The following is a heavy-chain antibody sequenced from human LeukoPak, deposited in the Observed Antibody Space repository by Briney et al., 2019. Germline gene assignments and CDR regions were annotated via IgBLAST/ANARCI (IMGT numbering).Heavy chain of an antibody. CDR2: IDSDGSWT. CDR1: GNYW. CDR3: VSFYETY. V-gene: IGHV3-74*01. Sequence: RGSLRPSCAASGNYWMHWVRQVPGKGLVWVSHIDSDGSWTSYADSVKGRFTISKDNAKNTVYLQMNNLRAEDTAVYYCVSFYETYWGRGTLVTVSS. J-gene: IGHJ4*02. D-gene: IGHD2/OR15-2a*01.